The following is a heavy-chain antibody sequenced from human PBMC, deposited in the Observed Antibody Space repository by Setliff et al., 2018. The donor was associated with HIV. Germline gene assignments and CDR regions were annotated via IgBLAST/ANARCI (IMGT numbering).Heavy chain of an antibody. Sequence: PSETLSLTCSVSGVSVGSGDYYCHWIRQHPEKALEWIGYIFHSGDTYYNPSLKSRISMSVDTSKNQFSLELTSLTAADTAVYYCATRPRIAARPFDYWGQGMLVTVSS. D-gene: IGHD6-6*01. J-gene: IGHJ4*02. CDR3: ATRPRIAARPFDY. CDR1: GVSVGSGDYY. V-gene: IGHV4-31*03. CDR2: IFHSGDT.